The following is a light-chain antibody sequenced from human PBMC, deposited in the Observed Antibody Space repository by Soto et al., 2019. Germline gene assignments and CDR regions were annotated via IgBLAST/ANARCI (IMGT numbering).Light chain of an antibody. V-gene: IGLV3-1*01. CDR1: KLGEKF. Sequence: SSELTQPPSVSVSPGQTARITCSGDKLGEKFACWYQQKPGQSPVVVIYQDKKRPSAIPERFSGSNSGNTATLTISGTETMDEADYYCQTWDNSTVVFGGGTKVTVL. CDR2: QDK. CDR3: QTWDNSTVV. J-gene: IGLJ2*01.